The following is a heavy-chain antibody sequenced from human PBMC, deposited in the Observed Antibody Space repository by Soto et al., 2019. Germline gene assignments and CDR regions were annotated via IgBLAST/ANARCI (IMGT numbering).Heavy chain of an antibody. Sequence: KQSQTLSLTCAISGDSVSSNSAAWNWIRQSPSRGLEWLGRTYYRSKWYNDFAVSVKSRITINPDTSKNQFSLQLNSVTPEDTAVYYCARGGYYDSSGYPPASFDIWGQGTMVTISS. CDR3: ARGGYYDSSGYPPASFDI. CDR1: GDSVSSNSAA. J-gene: IGHJ3*02. D-gene: IGHD3-22*01. CDR2: TYYRSKWYN. V-gene: IGHV6-1*01.